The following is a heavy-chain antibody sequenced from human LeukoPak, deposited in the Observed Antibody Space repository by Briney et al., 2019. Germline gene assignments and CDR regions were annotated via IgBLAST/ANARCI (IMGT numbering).Heavy chain of an antibody. CDR1: GFTFSDYY. V-gene: IGHV3-11*01. J-gene: IGHJ4*02. CDR2: ISSSGSTI. CDR3: ARERAIASLRPYYFDY. D-gene: IGHD6-6*01. Sequence: PGGSLRLSCAASGFTFSDYYMSWIHQAPGKGLEWISYISSSGSTIYYADSVKGRFTISRDNARNSLYLQMNSPRAEDTAVYYCARERAIASLRPYYFDYWGQGTLVTVSS.